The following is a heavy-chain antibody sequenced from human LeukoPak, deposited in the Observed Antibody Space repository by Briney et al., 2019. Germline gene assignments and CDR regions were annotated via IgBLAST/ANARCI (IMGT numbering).Heavy chain of an antibody. D-gene: IGHD3-16*01. CDR2: IYYSGST. CDR1: GGSISSYY. J-gene: IGHJ4*02. Sequence: PSETLSLTCTASGGSISSYYWSWIRQPPGKGLEWIGYIYYSGSTNYNPSLKSRVTISVDTSKNQFSLKLSSLTAADTAVYYCARDRALGSGKYYFDFWGQGTPVTVSS. V-gene: IGHV4-59*01. CDR3: ARDRALGSGKYYFDF.